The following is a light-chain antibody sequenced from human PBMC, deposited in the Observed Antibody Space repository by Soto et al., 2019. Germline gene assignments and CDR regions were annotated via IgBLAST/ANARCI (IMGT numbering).Light chain of an antibody. V-gene: IGLV1-40*01. CDR1: SCNIGAGYD. Sequence: QSVLTQPPSVSGAPGQRVTISCTGSSCNIGAGYDVHWYQQLPGTAPKLLIYGNSNRPSGVPDRFSGSKSGTSASLAITGLQTEDEADYYCQSYDSSLSDSVFGGGTKLTVL. J-gene: IGLJ2*01. CDR3: QSYDSSLSDSV. CDR2: GNS.